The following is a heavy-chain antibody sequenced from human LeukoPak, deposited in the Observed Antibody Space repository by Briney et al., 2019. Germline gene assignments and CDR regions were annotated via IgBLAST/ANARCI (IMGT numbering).Heavy chain of an antibody. Sequence: GGSLRLSCAASGFTFSSYSMNWVRQAPGKGLEWVSYISSSSSTIYYADSVKGRFTISRDNAKNSLYLQMNSLRAEDTAVYYCAREPIVVVPAAKGGDYMDVWGKGTTVTVSS. CDR1: GFTFSSYS. D-gene: IGHD2-2*01. V-gene: IGHV3-48*01. J-gene: IGHJ6*03. CDR3: AREPIVVVPAAKGGDYMDV. CDR2: ISSSSSTI.